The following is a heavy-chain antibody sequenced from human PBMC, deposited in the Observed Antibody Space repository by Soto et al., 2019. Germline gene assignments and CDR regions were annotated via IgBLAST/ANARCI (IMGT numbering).Heavy chain of an antibody. J-gene: IGHJ5*01. Sequence: ASXKVSCKAAGYTFTSYGISWVRQAPVQGLEWMGWISAYNGNTNYAQKLQGRVTMTTDTSTSTAYMELRSLRSDDTAVYYCARERPYCSGGSCRKRSWFASWGQGSLVIVSS. V-gene: IGHV1-18*01. CDR3: ARERPYCSGGSCRKRSWFAS. D-gene: IGHD2-15*01. CDR2: ISAYNGNT. CDR1: GYTFTSYG.